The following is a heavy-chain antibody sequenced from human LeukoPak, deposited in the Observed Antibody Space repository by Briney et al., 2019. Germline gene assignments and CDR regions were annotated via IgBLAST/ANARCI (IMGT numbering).Heavy chain of an antibody. Sequence: GGSLRLSCAASGFTFSSYAMHWVRQAPGKGLEWVAVISYDGSNKYYAGSVKGRFTISRDNSKNTLYLQMNSLRAEDTAVYYCARDQHYYDSSGYYYGHFDYWGQGTLVTVSS. V-gene: IGHV3-30-3*01. CDR3: ARDQHYYDSSGYYYGHFDY. CDR1: GFTFSSYA. D-gene: IGHD3-22*01. J-gene: IGHJ4*02. CDR2: ISYDGSNK.